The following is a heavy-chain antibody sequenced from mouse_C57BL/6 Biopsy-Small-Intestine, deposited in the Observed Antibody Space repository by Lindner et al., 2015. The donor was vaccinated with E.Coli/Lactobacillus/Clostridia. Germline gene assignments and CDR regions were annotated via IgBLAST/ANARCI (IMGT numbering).Heavy chain of an antibody. D-gene: IGHD1-3*01. Sequence: SVKVSCKASGGSFISSSITWVRQAPGQGLEWDGGIIPIFETPNDAQKFQGRVTITADISTSTAYMELSSLRSEDTAIYYCARSGSSCYDPHCYYALDVWGQGTTVTVSS. CDR1: GGSFISSS. CDR3: ARSGSSCYDPHCYYALDV. J-gene: IGHJ1*01. V-gene: IGHV1S130*01. CDR2: IIPIFETP.